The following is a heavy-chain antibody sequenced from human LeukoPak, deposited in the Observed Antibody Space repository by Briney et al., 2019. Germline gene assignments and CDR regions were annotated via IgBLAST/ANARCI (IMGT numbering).Heavy chain of an antibody. CDR1: GFTFSSYE. D-gene: IGHD3-10*02. Sequence: GGSLRLSCAASGFTFSSYEMNWVRQAPGKGLELVSYISSSCSTIYYADSVKGRFTISRDNAKNSLYLQMNRLRAEDTAVYYCAELGITMIGGVWGKGTTVTISS. V-gene: IGHV3-48*03. CDR3: AELGITMIGGV. J-gene: IGHJ6*04. CDR2: ISSSCSTI.